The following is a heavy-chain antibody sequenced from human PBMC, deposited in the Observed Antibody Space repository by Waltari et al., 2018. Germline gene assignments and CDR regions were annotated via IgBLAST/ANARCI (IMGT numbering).Heavy chain of an antibody. V-gene: IGHV4-59*01. CDR1: GGSISSFY. Sequence: QVQLQESGPGLVKPSETLSLTCTVSGGSISSFYWSWIRQPPGTGLEWIGYIYYSGSTNYNPSLKSRVTISVDTSKNQFSLKLSSVTAADTAVYYCARGGSGSRANFDYWGQGTLVTVSS. J-gene: IGHJ4*02. CDR2: IYYSGST. D-gene: IGHD3-10*01. CDR3: ARGGSGSRANFDY.